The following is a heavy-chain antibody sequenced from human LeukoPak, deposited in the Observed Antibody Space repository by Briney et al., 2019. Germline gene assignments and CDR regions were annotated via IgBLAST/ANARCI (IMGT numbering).Heavy chain of an antibody. D-gene: IGHD2-15*01. J-gene: IGHJ5*02. CDR1: GYTFTSYD. CDR2: MNPNSGNT. V-gene: IGHV1-8*01. CDR3: ARTRPRLGYCSGGSCYGYNWFDP. Sequence: ASVKVSCKASGYTFTSYDINWVRQATGQVLEWMGWMNPNSGNTGYAQKFQGRVTMTRNTSISTAYMELSSLRSEDTAVYYCARTRPRLGYCSGGSCYGYNWFDPWGQGTLVTVSS.